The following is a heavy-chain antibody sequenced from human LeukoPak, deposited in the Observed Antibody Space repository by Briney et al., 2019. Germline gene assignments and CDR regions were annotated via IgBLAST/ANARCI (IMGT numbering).Heavy chain of an antibody. CDR1: GFTFSSYA. CDR2: ISHDGSKK. J-gene: IGHJ1*01. CDR3: AKDPYSGSFEYFQH. D-gene: IGHD1-26*01. V-gene: IGHV3-30*04. Sequence: GGSLRLSCAASGFTFSSYAMHWVRQAPGEGLEWVAVISHDGSKKYYADSVKGRFTISRDNSKNTLYLQMNSLRDEDTAVYYCAKDPYSGSFEYFQHWGQGTLVTVSS.